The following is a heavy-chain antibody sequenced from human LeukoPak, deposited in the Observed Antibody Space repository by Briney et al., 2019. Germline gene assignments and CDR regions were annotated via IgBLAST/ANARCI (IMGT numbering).Heavy chain of an antibody. CDR1: GYTFTAYY. D-gene: IGHD6-6*01. CDR2: INPNSGVT. Sequence: ASVKVSCKASGYTFTAYYMHWVRQAPGQGPEWMGWINPNSGVTNYAQKFQGRVIMTSDTSISTAYMEFSRLRSDDTAMYYCARDLGVTVRPFSLFYWGQGTLVTVSS. CDR3: ARDLGVTVRPFSLFY. V-gene: IGHV1-2*02. J-gene: IGHJ4*02.